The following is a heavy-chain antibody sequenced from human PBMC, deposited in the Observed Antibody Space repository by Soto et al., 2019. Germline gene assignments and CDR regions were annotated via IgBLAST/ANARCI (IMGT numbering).Heavy chain of an antibody. V-gene: IGHV4-59*01. CDR2: IYNSGST. CDR1: GGSISSYY. Sequence: PSETLSLTCTVSGGSISSYYWSWVRQPPGKGLEWIGYIYNSGSTNYNPSLKSRVTISVDTSKNQFSLKLRSVTAADTAVYYCARGMGYSSSTDNLFDNWGQGTLVTVSS. CDR3: ARGMGYSSSTDNLFDN. J-gene: IGHJ4*02. D-gene: IGHD6-6*01.